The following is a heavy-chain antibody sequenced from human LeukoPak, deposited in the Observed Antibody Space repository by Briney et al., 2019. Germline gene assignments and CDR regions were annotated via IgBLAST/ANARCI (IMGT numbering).Heavy chain of an antibody. CDR3: AKLPTVVPAAMDFYFDY. CDR1: GFTFSSYA. CDR2: ISGSGGST. D-gene: IGHD2-2*01. V-gene: IGHV3-23*01. Sequence: PGGSLRLSCAASGFTFSSYAMSWVRQAPGKGLEWVSAISGSGGSTYYADSVKGRFTISRDNSKNTLYLQMNSLRAEDTAVYYCAKLPTVVPAAMDFYFDYWGQGTLVTVSS. J-gene: IGHJ4*02.